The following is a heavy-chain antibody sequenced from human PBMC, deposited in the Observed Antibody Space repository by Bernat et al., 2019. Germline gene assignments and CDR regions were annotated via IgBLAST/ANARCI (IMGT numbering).Heavy chain of an antibody. Sequence: QVQLVQSGIEVEKPGASVKVSCKASGYTFTSYGTNWVRQAPGQGLEWMGWISVYNGNTTYAQKFQGRVTMTTDTSTRTAYLELGSLRSDDTAVYYCAGDFYASRCYSIKGPFDYWGQGTLVTVSS. CDR2: ISVYNGNT. J-gene: IGHJ4*02. CDR3: AGDFYASRCYSIKGPFDY. CDR1: GYTFTSYG. D-gene: IGHD3-22*01. V-gene: IGHV1-18*01.